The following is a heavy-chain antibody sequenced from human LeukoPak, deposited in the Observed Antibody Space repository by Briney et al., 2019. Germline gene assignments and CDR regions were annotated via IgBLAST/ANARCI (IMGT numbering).Heavy chain of an antibody. J-gene: IGHJ4*02. D-gene: IGHD6-13*01. CDR3: AKDPRRYSRTGGYFDY. V-gene: IGHV3-30*02. CDR2: IPYDGGNK. Sequence: GGSLRLSCAASGFTFSNYGMHWVRQAPGKGLEWMAFIPYDGGNKYYADSVKGRFTISRDNSKNTLYLQMNSLRAEDTAVYYCAKDPRRYSRTGGYFDYWGQGTLVTVSS. CDR1: GFTFSNYG.